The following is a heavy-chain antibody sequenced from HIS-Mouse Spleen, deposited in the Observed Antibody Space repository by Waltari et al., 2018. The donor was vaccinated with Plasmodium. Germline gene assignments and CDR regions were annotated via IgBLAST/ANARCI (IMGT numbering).Heavy chain of an antibody. V-gene: IGHV4-39*01. CDR1: GGSIRSRSYY. CDR2: IYYSGST. CDR3: ARLSIAVAGNFDY. J-gene: IGHJ4*02. Sequence: QLPLQESGPGLVKPSETLSLTCTVSGGSIRSRSYYCGWLRQPPGKGLEWMGSIYYSGSTYYNPSLKSRVTISVDTSKNQFSLKLSSVTAADTAVYYCARLSIAVAGNFDYWGQGTLVTVSS. D-gene: IGHD6-19*01.